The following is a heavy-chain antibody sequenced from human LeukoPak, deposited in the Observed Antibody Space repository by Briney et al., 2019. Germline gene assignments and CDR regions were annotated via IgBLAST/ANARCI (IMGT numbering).Heavy chain of an antibody. Sequence: PSETLSVTCTVSGGSISSYYWSWIRQPAGKGVEWIGYINYSGSTNYNPSLKSRVTISVDTSKNQFSLKLSSVTAADTAVYYCARLEGTTVNRGAFDYWGQGTLVTVSS. CDR2: INYSGST. J-gene: IGHJ4*02. CDR3: ARLEGTTVNRGAFDY. V-gene: IGHV4-59*08. D-gene: IGHD4-17*01. CDR1: GGSISSYY.